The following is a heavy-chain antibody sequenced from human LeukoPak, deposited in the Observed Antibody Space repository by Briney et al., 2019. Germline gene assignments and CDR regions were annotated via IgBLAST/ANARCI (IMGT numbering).Heavy chain of an antibody. CDR2: TSYDGSNK. CDR3: ARDLTAVGCFDY. D-gene: IGHD4-23*01. V-gene: IGHV3-30-3*01. Sequence: GGSLRLSCAASGFTFSSYAMHWVRQAPGKGLEWVAVTSYDGSNKYYADSVKGRFTISRDNSKNTLYLQMNSLRAEDTAVYYCARDLTAVGCFDYWGQGTLVTVSS. J-gene: IGHJ4*02. CDR1: GFTFSSYA.